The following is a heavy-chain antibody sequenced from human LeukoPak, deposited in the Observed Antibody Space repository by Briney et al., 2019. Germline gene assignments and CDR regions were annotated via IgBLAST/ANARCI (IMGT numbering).Heavy chain of an antibody. V-gene: IGHV4-39*07. CDR2: MYYSGRT. Sequence: SETLSLTCTVSGGSISSSGYYWGWIRQPPGKGLEWIGSMYYSGRTYYNPSLKSRVYISLDTSKNHFSLRLSSVTAADTAVYYCARDFGSAIEVIPQYWGQGTLATVSS. J-gene: IGHJ4*02. CDR3: ARDFGSAIEVIPQY. D-gene: IGHD3-22*01. CDR1: GGSISSSGYY.